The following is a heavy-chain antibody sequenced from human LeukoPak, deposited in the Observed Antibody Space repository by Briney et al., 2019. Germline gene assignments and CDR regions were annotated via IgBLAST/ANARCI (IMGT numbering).Heavy chain of an antibody. Sequence: GGSLRLSCAASGFPFSTYAMSWVRQAPGKGLEWVSSISTTGTYIYYADSVRGRFTISRDNAKNSLYLQMNSLRAEDTAVYYCAAGSTTCNSCGWFDPWGQGTLVTVSS. CDR1: GFPFSTYA. D-gene: IGHD2-2*01. J-gene: IGHJ5*02. CDR2: ISTTGTYI. V-gene: IGHV3-21*01. CDR3: AAGSTTCNSCGWFDP.